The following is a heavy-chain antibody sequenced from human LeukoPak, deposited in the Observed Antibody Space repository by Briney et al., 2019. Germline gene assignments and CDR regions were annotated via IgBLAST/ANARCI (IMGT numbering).Heavy chain of an antibody. J-gene: IGHJ6*02. CDR3: ARGMYYDFWSGYCLRCPSPYYYGMDV. CDR2: ISAYNGNT. Sequence: ASVKVSCKASGYTFTSYGISWVRQAPGQGLEWMGWISAYNGNTNYAQKLQGRVTMTTDTSTSTAYMELRSLRSDDTAVYYCARGMYYDFWSGYCLRCPSPYYYGMDVWGQGTTVTVSS. V-gene: IGHV1-18*01. D-gene: IGHD3-3*01. CDR1: GYTFTSYG.